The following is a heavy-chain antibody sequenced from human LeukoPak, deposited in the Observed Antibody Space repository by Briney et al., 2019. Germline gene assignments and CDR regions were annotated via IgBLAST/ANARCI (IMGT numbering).Heavy chain of an antibody. CDR1: GYTFTNYG. J-gene: IGHJ5*02. CDR3: ARDLLPGIVVVVAATPITFDP. D-gene: IGHD2-15*01. CDR2: ISAYNGNT. Sequence: ASVKVSCKASGYTFTNYGISWVRQAPGQGLEWMGWISAYNGNTNYAQKLQGRVTMTTDTSTSTAYMELRSLRSDDTAVYYCARDLLPGIVVVVAATPITFDPWGQGTLVTVSS. V-gene: IGHV1-18*01.